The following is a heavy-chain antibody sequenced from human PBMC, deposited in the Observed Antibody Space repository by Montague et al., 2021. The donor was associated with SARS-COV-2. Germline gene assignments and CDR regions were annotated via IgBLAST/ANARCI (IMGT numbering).Heavy chain of an antibody. D-gene: IGHD2-2*01. CDR2: TYYRSQWYE. Sequence: CAISGDSVSSKSAAWNWIRQSPSRGLEWLGRTYYRSQWYEDYAVSVKGRITIKPGTSKNQFSLHLESVSPGDTALYYCARGAYHDLYYYYHGMDVWGRGTTVSVSS. CDR1: GDSVSSKSAA. J-gene: IGHJ6*02. V-gene: IGHV6-1*01. CDR3: ARGAYHDLYYYYHGMDV.